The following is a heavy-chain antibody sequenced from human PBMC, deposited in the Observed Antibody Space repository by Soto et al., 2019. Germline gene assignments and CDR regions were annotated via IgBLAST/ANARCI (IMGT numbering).Heavy chain of an antibody. J-gene: IGHJ4*02. Sequence: SDTLSLTCTVSGGSIGRYYWVWIRQPPGKGLEWIGYIYYRGISNYNPSLNSRVTISVDTSKNQSSLKLTSVTAADTAFYYCARGTFDWLVVVGEGGYYFDYWGLGTLVTVSS. CDR3: ARGTFDWLVVVGEGGYYFDY. D-gene: IGHD3-9*01. CDR1: GGSIGRYY. V-gene: IGHV4-59*01. CDR2: IYYRGIS.